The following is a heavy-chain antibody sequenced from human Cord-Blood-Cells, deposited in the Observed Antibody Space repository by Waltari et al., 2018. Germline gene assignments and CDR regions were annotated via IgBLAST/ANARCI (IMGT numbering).Heavy chain of an antibody. CDR1: GFPFSSYW. Sequence: EVQLVESGGGLVQPGGSLRPPGEASGFPFSSYWMSWVRQAPGKGLEWVANIKQDGSEKYYVDSVKGRFTISRDNAKNSLYLQMNSLRAEDTAVYYCARLRKGYFDLWGRGTLVTVSS. V-gene: IGHV3-7*01. CDR2: IKQDGSEK. D-gene: IGHD3-16*01. CDR3: ARLRKGYFDL. J-gene: IGHJ2*01.